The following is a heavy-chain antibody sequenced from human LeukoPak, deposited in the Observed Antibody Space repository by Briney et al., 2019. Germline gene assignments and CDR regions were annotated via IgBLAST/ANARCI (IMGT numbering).Heavy chain of an antibody. CDR1: GFTFSDYY. D-gene: IGHD2-15*01. Sequence: GESLRLSCAASGFTFSDYYMTWIRQAPGKGLEWISYISTSAGTIYHADSVKGRFTISRDNSKNTLYLQMNSLRAEDTAVYYCARGKLLPDYWGQGTLVTVSS. CDR2: ISTSAGTI. J-gene: IGHJ4*02. V-gene: IGHV3-11*04. CDR3: ARGKLLPDY.